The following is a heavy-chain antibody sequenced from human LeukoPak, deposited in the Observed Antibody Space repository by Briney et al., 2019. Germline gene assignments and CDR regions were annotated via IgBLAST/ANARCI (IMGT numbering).Heavy chain of an antibody. V-gene: IGHV3-21*01. D-gene: IGHD3-10*01. Sequence: GGSLRLSCAASGFIFSTYSMNWVRQAPGKGLEWVSSISSSSSYIYYAESMKGRFTISRDNAKNSLYLQMNSLRAEDTAVYYCARHSGPGSYNWFDPWGQGTLVTVSS. CDR1: GFIFSTYS. CDR2: ISSSSSYI. J-gene: IGHJ5*02. CDR3: ARHSGPGSYNWFDP.